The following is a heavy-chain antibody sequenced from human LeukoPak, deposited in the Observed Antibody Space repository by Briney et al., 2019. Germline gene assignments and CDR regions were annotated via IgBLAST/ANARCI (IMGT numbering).Heavy chain of an antibody. CDR1: GFTFSNSW. D-gene: IGHD1-1*01. V-gene: IGHV3-7*03. CDR2: IKQDGSQK. CDR3: ASGNDFDY. J-gene: IGHJ4*02. Sequence: GGSLRLSCAASGFTFSNSWMSWVRQAPGKGLEWVASIKQDGSQKYYLDSVKGRFTISRGNAKNSLSLQMNSLRVEDTAVYYCASGNDFDYWGQGTLVTVSS.